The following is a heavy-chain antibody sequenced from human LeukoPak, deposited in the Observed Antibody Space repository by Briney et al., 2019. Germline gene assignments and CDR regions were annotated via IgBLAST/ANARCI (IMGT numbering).Heavy chain of an antibody. CDR1: GGSISSSSYY. D-gene: IGHD3-22*01. CDR3: ARQSGYYSVDAFDI. V-gene: IGHV4-39*01. CDR2: IYYSGST. J-gene: IGHJ3*02. Sequence: SETLSLTCTVSGGSISSSSYYWGWIRQPPGKGLEWIGSIYYSGSTYYNPSLKSRVTISVDTSKNQSSLKLSSVTAADTAVYYCARQSGYYSVDAFDIWGQGTMVTVSS.